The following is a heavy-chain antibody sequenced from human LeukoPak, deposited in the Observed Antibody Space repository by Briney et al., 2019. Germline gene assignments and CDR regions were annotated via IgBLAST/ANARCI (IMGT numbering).Heavy chain of an antibody. Sequence: SETLSLTCTVSGGSISSSSYYWGWIRQPPGKGLEWIGSIYYSGSTYYNPSLKSRVTISVDTSKNQFSLKLSSVTAADTAVYYCARIEYYGSGSYYGSNFDYWGQGTLVTVSS. J-gene: IGHJ4*02. D-gene: IGHD3-10*01. V-gene: IGHV4-39*07. CDR2: IYYSGST. CDR3: ARIEYYGSGSYYGSNFDY. CDR1: GGSISSSSYY.